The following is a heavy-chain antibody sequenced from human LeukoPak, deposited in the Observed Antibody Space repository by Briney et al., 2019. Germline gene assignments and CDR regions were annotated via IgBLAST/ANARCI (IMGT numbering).Heavy chain of an antibody. CDR2: IYPGDSDT. CDR3: ARSDYGGNPRFDY. J-gene: IGHJ4*02. CDR1: GYSFTTYW. V-gene: IGHV5-51*01. D-gene: IGHD4-23*01. Sequence: GESLKISCKGSGYSFTTYWIGWVRRMPGKSLDCLGIIYPGDSDTRYSPSFRGQVTISADKSISTAYLQWSRLKASDTAMYYCARSDYGGNPRFDYWGQGTLVTVSS.